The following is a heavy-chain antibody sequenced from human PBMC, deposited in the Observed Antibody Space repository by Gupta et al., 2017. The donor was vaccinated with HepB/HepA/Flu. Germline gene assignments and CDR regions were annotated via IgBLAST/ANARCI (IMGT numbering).Heavy chain of an antibody. Sequence: EVPLAESGGGLVQPGGSLRPSCAASGFTVSSYWMHWVRQAPGKGLVWVSRMNQHGSVINYADSVKGRFTISRDNTKNALYLQMNSLRAEDTAIYFCSRDTFGPYDYWGQGTLVTVSS. J-gene: IGHJ4*02. D-gene: IGHD2/OR15-2a*01. V-gene: IGHV3-74*01. CDR3: SRDTFGPYDY. CDR2: MNQHGSVI. CDR1: GFTVSSYW.